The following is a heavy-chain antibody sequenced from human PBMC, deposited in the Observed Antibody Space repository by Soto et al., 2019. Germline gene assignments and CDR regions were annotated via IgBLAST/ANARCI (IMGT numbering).Heavy chain of an antibody. CDR3: ARGPRVSSTGTGAH. CDR1: GFTFSAYW. Sequence: PGGSLRLSCAASGFTFSAYWMHWVRQVPGKGLTWLSRISDDESTATYADSVKGRFVISRDNAKNSLYLEMNTLRVDDSGLYYCARGPRVSSTGTGAHWGRGTLVTVSS. J-gene: IGHJ4*02. CDR2: ISDDESTA. D-gene: IGHD1-1*01. V-gene: IGHV3-74*01.